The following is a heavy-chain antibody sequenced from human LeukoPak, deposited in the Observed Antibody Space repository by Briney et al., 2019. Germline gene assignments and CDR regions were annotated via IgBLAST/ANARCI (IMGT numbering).Heavy chain of an antibody. Sequence: ASVKVSCKASGYTFTAYYMHWVRQAPGQGLEWMGWINPNSGGTNYAQKFQGKVTMTRDTSISTAYMELSRLRSDDTAVYYCARDRRFYDSSGYSSFAFDIWGQGTMVTVSS. CDR2: INPNSGGT. D-gene: IGHD3-22*01. V-gene: IGHV1-2*02. J-gene: IGHJ3*02. CDR3: ARDRRFYDSSGYSSFAFDI. CDR1: GYTFTAYY.